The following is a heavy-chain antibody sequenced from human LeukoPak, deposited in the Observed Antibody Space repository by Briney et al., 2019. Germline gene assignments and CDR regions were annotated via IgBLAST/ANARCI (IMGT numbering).Heavy chain of an antibody. D-gene: IGHD6-19*01. CDR3: ARDRSGLNYFDY. CDR2: IYYSGST. Sequence: SETLSLTCTVSGGSISSSSYYWGWIRQPPGKGLEWIGSIYYSGSTYYNPSLKSRVTISVDTSKNQFSLKLSSVTAADTAVYYCARDRSGLNYFDYWGQGTLVTVSS. V-gene: IGHV4-39*02. CDR1: GGSISSSSYY. J-gene: IGHJ4*02.